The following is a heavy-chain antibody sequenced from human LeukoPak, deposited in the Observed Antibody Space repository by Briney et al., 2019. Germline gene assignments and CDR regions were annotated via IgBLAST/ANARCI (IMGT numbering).Heavy chain of an antibody. CDR3: ARGSYYDYVWGSYFDY. J-gene: IGHJ4*02. D-gene: IGHD3-16*01. V-gene: IGHV4-4*02. CDR1: GGSISGSNW. CDR2: IYHSGST. Sequence: SETLSLTCAVSGGSISGSNWWSWVRQPPGKGLEWIGEIYHSGSTNYNPSLKSRVTISVDKSKNQFYLKLSSVTAADTAVYYCARGSYYDYVWGSYFDYWGQGTLVTVSS.